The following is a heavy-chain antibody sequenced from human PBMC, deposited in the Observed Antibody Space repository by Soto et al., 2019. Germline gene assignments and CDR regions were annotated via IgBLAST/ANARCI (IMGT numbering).Heavy chain of an antibody. Sequence: PSETLSLTCTVSGGSXSSGDYYWSWIRQQPGKGLEWIGYIYYSGSTYYNPSLKSRVTISVDTSKNQFSLKLSSVTAADTAVYYCARDDYSNYRAPNYYYYYGMDVWGQGTTVTVSS. D-gene: IGHD4-4*01. V-gene: IGHV4-30-4*01. J-gene: IGHJ6*02. CDR3: ARDDYSNYRAPNYYYYYGMDV. CDR2: IYYSGST. CDR1: GGSXSSGDYY.